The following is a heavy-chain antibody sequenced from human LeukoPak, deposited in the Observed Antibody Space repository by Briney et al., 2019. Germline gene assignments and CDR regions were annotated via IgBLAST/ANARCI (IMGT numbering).Heavy chain of an antibody. Sequence: ASVKVSCKASGGTFSSYAISWVRQAPGQGLEWMGRINPNSGGTNFAQKFQGRVTMTRDTSISTAYMELSRLTSDDTAVYYCATGPSTTITTGYWGRGTLVTVSS. V-gene: IGHV1-2*06. CDR1: GGTFSSYA. J-gene: IGHJ4*02. D-gene: IGHD4-11*01. CDR2: INPNSGGT. CDR3: ATGPSTTITTGY.